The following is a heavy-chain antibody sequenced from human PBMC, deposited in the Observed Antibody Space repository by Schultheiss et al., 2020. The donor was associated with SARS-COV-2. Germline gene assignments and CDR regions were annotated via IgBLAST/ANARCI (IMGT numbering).Heavy chain of an antibody. D-gene: IGHD3-22*01. J-gene: IGHJ4*02. CDR3: ARGDDYYDSSGRFDY. CDR1: GGSISSYY. CDR2: INHSGST. Sequence: SETLSLTCTVSGGSISSYYWSWIRQPPGKGLEWIGEINHSGSTNYNPSLKSRVTISVDTSKNQFSLKLSSVTAADTAVYYCARGDDYYDSSGRFDYWGQGTLVTVSS. V-gene: IGHV4-34*01.